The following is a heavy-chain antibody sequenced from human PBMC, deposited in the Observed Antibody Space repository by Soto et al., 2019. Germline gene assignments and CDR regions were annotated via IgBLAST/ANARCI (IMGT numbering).Heavy chain of an antibody. V-gene: IGHV6-1*01. CDR1: GDSVSSNSVA. J-gene: IGHJ4*02. CDR2: TYYRSTWYN. Sequence: QVHLQQSGPGLVKPSQTLSLTCAISGDSVSSNSVAWNWIRQSPSRGLEWLGRTYYRSTWYNDYSVSVKGRIAIQQGTTKSEFSLELSFVTPEDTAVYYCASDRGSSDPFEYWGQGALDTVSS. CDR3: ASDRGSSDPFEY.